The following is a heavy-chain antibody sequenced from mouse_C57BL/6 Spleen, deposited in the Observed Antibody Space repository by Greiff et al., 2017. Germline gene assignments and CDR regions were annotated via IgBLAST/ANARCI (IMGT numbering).Heavy chain of an antibody. CDR1: GYTFTSYW. J-gene: IGHJ4*01. D-gene: IGHD2-4*01. CDR2: IHPNSGST. V-gene: IGHV1-64*01. Sequence: QVQLQQPGAELVKPGASVKLSCKASGYTFTSYWMHWVKQRPGQGLEWIGMIHPNSGSTNYNEKFKSKDTLTVDKSSSTAYMQLSSLTSEDSAVYYCASPDYYDYVYAMDYWGQGTSVTVSS. CDR3: ASPDYYDYVYAMDY.